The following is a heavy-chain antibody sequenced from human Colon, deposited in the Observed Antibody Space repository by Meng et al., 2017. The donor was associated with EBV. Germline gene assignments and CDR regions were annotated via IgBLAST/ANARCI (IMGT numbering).Heavy chain of an antibody. Sequence: QSQQLAPRLLKPATTLSPTVTFFCYSISSIDYYWSWIRQPPGKGLELSGHIYYIGSTSYNPSLKSRVTISVDTSNNQFSLKSSSVTAADTAVYYCARVGQWLPIDYWGQGTLVTVSS. D-gene: IGHD6-19*01. CDR2: IYYIGST. CDR3: ARVGQWLPIDY. J-gene: IGHJ4*02. V-gene: IGHV4-30-4*01. CDR1: CYSISSIDYY.